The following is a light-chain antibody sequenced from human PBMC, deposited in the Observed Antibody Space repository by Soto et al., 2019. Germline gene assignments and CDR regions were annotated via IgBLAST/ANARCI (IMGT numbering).Light chain of an antibody. CDR1: QSVSASS. CDR3: QQYGSSLRIT. V-gene: IGKV3-20*01. CDR2: GAT. Sequence: EIVLTQSPGTLSLSPGERATLSCRASQSVSASSLAWYQQKPGQAPRLLIYGATSRATGIPDRFSGTGSGTDFSLTISRVDPEDFAVYYCQQYGSSLRITFGQGTRLEIK. J-gene: IGKJ5*01.